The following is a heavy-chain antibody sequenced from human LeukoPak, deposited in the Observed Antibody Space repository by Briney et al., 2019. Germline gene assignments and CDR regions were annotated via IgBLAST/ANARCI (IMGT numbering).Heavy chain of an antibody. J-gene: IGHJ4*02. Sequence: GSLRLSCAASGFTVSSNYMSWVRQAPGKGLEWVAVIYSGGSTYYADSVKGRFAISRDNSKNTLYLQMNSLRAEDTAVYYCASTFYGDSPPYWGQGTLVTVSS. CDR1: GFTVSSNY. CDR3: ASTFYGDSPPY. CDR2: IYSGGST. V-gene: IGHV3-66*01. D-gene: IGHD4-17*01.